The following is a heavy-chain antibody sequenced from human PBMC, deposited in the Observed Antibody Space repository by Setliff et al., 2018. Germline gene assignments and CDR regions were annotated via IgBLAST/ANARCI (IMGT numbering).Heavy chain of an antibody. CDR3: TTWPENGGYYYYYYMDV. Sequence: GGSLRLSCAASGFTFSSHGMSWVRQAPAKGLEWVSTITSDGGTTWYADSVKGRFTISRDDSKNTLFLQMNNLKIEDTAVYYCTTWPENGGYYYYYYMDVWGKGTTVTVSS. D-gene: IGHD3-16*01. CDR1: GFTFSSHG. V-gene: IGHV3-23*01. CDR2: ITSDGGTT. J-gene: IGHJ6*03.